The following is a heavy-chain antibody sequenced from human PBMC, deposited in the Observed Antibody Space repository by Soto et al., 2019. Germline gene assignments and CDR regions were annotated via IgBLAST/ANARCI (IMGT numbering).Heavy chain of an antibody. Sequence: QITLKESGPTLVKPTQTLTLTCTFSGLSLSTSGVGVGWIRQPPGKALEWLAVIYWNDDKRYSPSLKSRLTITKDTSKKQVVLTMTNMDPVDTATYYCARMIARPGRSELDYWGQGTLVTVSS. CDR1: GLSLSTSGVG. V-gene: IGHV2-5*01. J-gene: IGHJ4*02. D-gene: IGHD3-10*01. CDR3: ARMIARPGRSELDY. CDR2: IYWNDDK.